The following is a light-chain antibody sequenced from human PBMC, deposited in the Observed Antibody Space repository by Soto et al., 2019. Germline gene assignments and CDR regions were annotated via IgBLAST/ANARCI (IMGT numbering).Light chain of an antibody. V-gene: IGKV3-15*01. CDR2: GAS. CDR1: QSIASN. J-gene: IGKJ2*03. CDR3: QQYHNWPPQYS. Sequence: EIVMMQSPDTLSVSPGERATLSCRASQSIASNLAWYQQKPGQAPRLLIHGASNRATGVPARFSGSGSGTEFTLTISSLQSEDFAVYFCQQYHNWPPQYSFGQGTKLQIK.